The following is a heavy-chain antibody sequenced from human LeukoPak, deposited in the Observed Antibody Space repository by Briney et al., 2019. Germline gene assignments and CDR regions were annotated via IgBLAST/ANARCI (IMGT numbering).Heavy chain of an antibody. V-gene: IGHV1-8*01. Sequence: ASVKVSCKASGYSFTSYDINWVRQATGQGLEWMGWMNPNSGNTGYAQKFQGRVTMTRNTSISTAYMELSSLRSEDTAVYYCAFKSDPPYDAFDIWGQGTMVTVSS. CDR2: MNPNSGNT. CDR3: AFKSDPPYDAFDI. CDR1: GYSFTSYD. J-gene: IGHJ3*02.